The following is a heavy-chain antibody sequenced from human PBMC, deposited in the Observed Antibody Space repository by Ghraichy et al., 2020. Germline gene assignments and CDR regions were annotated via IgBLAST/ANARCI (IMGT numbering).Heavy chain of an antibody. J-gene: IGHJ4*02. CDR2: ISYRGPT. V-gene: IGHV4-59*08. CDR1: GASISRYY. Sequence: SCNVSGASISRYYWSWIRQPPGKGLEWIGHISYRGPTKYNPSLNSRVTISVDTSKNQLSLKLNSVTAADTALYYCARHPDTVTTAFDYWGQGTLVTVSS. CDR3: ARHPDTVTTAFDY. D-gene: IGHD4-17*01.